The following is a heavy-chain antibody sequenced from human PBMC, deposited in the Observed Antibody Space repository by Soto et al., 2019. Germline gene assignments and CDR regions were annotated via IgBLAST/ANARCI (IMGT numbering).Heavy chain of an antibody. CDR2: FDPEDGET. CDR1: GYTLTELS. Sequence: GASVKVSCKVSGYTLTELSMHWVRQAPGKGLKWMGGFDPEDGETIYAQKFQGRVTMTEDTSTDTAYMELSSLRSEDTAVYYCATDPSEINSRDGYNYRDHFFDYWGHGTLVTVSS. D-gene: IGHD5-12*01. CDR3: ATDPSEINSRDGYNYRDHFFDY. V-gene: IGHV1-24*01. J-gene: IGHJ5*01.